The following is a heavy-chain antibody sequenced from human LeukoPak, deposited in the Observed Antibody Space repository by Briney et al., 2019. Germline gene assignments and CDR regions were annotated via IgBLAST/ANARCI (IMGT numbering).Heavy chain of an antibody. CDR3: AKVSWANYFDY. J-gene: IGHJ4*02. Sequence: GGSLRLSCAASGFSFSSYAMSWVRQAPGKGLEWVSAISGRGGNTYYADSVRGRFTISRENSKNTLYLQMNRLRAEDTAIYYCAKVSWANYFDYWGQGTLVTVSS. CDR2: ISGRGGNT. CDR1: GFSFSSYA. D-gene: IGHD6-13*01. V-gene: IGHV3-23*01.